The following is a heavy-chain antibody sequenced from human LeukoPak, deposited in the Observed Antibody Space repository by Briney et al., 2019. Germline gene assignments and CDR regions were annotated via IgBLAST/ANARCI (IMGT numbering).Heavy chain of an antibody. Sequence: GGSLRLSCAASGFTFSSYWMSWVRQAPGKGLEWVPNVNQGGSGQYYVDSVKGRFHLSRDYAQNSLFLDMKRLSADELGVYYVARHYGAGSSSYYYGMDVWGQGTTVTVSS. CDR1: GFTFSSYW. V-gene: IGHV3-7*01. CDR2: VNQGGSGQ. D-gene: IGHD3-10*01. CDR3: ARHYGAGSSSYYYGMDV. J-gene: IGHJ6*02.